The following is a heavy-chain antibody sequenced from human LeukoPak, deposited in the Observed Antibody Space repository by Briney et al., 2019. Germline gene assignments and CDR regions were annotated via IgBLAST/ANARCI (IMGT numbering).Heavy chain of an antibody. CDR2: IKQDGGEK. CDR3: ARDRNTDFWSGYYTNYFDY. D-gene: IGHD3-3*01. J-gene: IGHJ4*02. V-gene: IGHV3-7*01. Sequence: GGSLRLSCAASRFIFSNYCMTWVRHAPRKGLEWVAPIKQDGGEKYYVDSLKSGFSISRDNAKNSLSLQMSSLRAEDTAVYYCARDRNTDFWSGYYTNYFDYWGQGTLVIVSS. CDR1: RFIFSNYC.